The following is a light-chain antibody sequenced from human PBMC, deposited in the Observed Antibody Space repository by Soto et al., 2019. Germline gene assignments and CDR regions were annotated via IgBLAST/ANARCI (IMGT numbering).Light chain of an antibody. CDR1: SSDVGGYNY. CDR2: DVS. J-gene: IGLJ1*01. V-gene: IGLV2-8*01. Sequence: QSVLTQPPSASGSPGQSVTISCTGTSSDVGGYNYVSWYQQHPGKAPKLMIYDVSKRPSGVPDRFSASKSGNTASPTVSGLQAEDEADYYCSSYAGRNSYVFGAGTKVTVL. CDR3: SSYAGRNSYV.